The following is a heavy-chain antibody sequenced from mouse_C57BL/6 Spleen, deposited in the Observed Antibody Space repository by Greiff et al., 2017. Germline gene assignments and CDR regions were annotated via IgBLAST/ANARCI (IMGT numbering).Heavy chain of an antibody. CDR1: GYTFTSYR. Sequence: QVQLPQPGAELVRPGSSVKLSCKASGYTFTSYRMDWVKQRPGPGLEWIGNIYPSDSETHFNQKLKDKATFTVDKSSRTSYMQLSSLTSEDYAVYSYARVLDCTMDYWGQGTSVTVSS. CDR2: IYPSDSET. J-gene: IGHJ4*01. CDR3: ARVLDCTMDY. V-gene: IGHV1-61*01.